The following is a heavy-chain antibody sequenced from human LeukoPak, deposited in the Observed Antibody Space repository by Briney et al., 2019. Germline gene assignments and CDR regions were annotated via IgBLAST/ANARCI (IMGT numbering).Heavy chain of an antibody. V-gene: IGHV3-21*01. D-gene: IGHD6-13*01. CDR2: ISSSSTYI. CDR1: GFTFSSYA. CDR3: ASQYTSSRIFDD. J-gene: IGHJ4*02. Sequence: GGSLRLSCAASGFTFSSYAMSWVRQAPGKGLEWASSISSSSTYIYYADSVKGRFTVSRDNAKNSLYLQMNSLRAEDTAVYFCASQYTSSRIFDDWGQGTLVTVSS.